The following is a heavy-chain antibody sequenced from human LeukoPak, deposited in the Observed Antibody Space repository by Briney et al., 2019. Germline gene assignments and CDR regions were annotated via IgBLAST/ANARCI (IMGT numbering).Heavy chain of an antibody. Sequence: GGSLRLSCAASGFTVSSNYMSWVRQAPGKGLEWVSVIYSGGSTYYADSVKGRFTISRDNSKNTLYLQMNSLRAEDTAVYYCARGAMVTLGAFDIWGQGTMVTVSS. J-gene: IGHJ3*02. V-gene: IGHV3-53*01. CDR1: GFTVSSNY. CDR3: ARGAMVTLGAFDI. D-gene: IGHD5-18*01. CDR2: IYSGGST.